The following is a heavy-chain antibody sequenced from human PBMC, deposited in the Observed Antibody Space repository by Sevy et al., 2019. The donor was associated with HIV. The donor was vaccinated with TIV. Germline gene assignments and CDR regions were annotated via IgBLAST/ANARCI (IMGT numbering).Heavy chain of an antibody. D-gene: IGHD6-13*01. J-gene: IGHJ4*02. CDR1: GFTVTSNY. CDR2: FYNGDST. V-gene: IGHV3-53*01. Sequence: GGSLRLSCAATGFTVTSNYMSWVRQGPGKGLEWVSGFYNGDSTQYADSVKGRFTISRDKSNNTLSLQMDSLRAEDTAVYYCAREAGSSSFDYWGQGTLVTVSS. CDR3: AREAGSSSFDY.